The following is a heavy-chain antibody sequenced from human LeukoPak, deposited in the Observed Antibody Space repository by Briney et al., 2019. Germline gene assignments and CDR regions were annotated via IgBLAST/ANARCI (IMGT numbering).Heavy chain of an antibody. D-gene: IGHD6-13*01. CDR2: IYYSGST. Sequence: SETLSLTCTVSGGSISSSSYYWGWIRQPPGKGLEWIGSIYYSGSTYYNPSLKSRVTISVDTSKNQFSLKLSSVTAADTAVYYCARGVLWRAAAGTRIHAFDIWGQGTMVTVSS. V-gene: IGHV4-39*07. J-gene: IGHJ3*02. CDR1: GGSISSSSYY. CDR3: ARGVLWRAAAGTRIHAFDI.